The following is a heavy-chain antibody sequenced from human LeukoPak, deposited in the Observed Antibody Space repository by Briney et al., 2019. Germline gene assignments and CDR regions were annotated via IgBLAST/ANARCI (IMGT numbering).Heavy chain of an antibody. V-gene: IGHV3-30*04. Sequence: GGSLRLSCAASGFTFSSYAMHWVRQAPGKGLEWVAVISYDGSNKYYADSVKGRFTISRDNSKNTLYLQMNSLRAEDTAVYYCAREAPSEYYFDYWAREPWSPSPQ. CDR3: AREAPSEYYFDY. CDR2: ISYDGSNK. J-gene: IGHJ4*02. CDR1: GFTFSSYA.